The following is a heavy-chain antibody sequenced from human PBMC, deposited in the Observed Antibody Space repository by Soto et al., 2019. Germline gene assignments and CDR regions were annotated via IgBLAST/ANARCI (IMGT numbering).Heavy chain of an antibody. CDR2: IYNSGST. CDR3: ARFTGWTRPSLYYYGMDV. Sequence: PSETLSLTCTVSGGSISSGAYYWSWIRQHPGKGLEWIGYIYNSGSTYYKPPLKSRVTISVDTSKNQFSLKLSSVTAADTAVYYCARFTGWTRPSLYYYGMDVWGQGTTVTVSS. V-gene: IGHV4-31*03. CDR1: GGSISSGAYY. J-gene: IGHJ6*02. D-gene: IGHD6-19*01.